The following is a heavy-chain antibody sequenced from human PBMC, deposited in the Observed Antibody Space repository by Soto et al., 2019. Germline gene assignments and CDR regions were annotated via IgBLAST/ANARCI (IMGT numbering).Heavy chain of an antibody. CDR2: IAGSGGDI. D-gene: IGHD1-1*01. CDR3: ARDPTTSGGQHCAFNYFDS. V-gene: IGHV3-23*01. CDR1: AFTFSSYA. J-gene: IGHJ4*02. Sequence: EGQLLESGGTFVQPGGSLRLSCAASAFTFSSYAMAWVRQAPGKGLEWVSSIAGSGGDISDADSVQGRFTISRDNSKNTLYLQMDSLRADDTAIYYCARDPTTSGGQHCAFNYFDSWGQGTLVTVSS.